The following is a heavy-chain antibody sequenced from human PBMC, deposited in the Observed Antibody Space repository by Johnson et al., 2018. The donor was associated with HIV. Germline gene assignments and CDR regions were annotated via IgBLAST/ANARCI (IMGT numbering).Heavy chain of an antibody. CDR3: ARGQLGRLPCAFDI. J-gene: IGHJ3*02. Sequence: VQLVESGGGLVQPGGSLRLSCAASGFTVSSNYMSWVRQAPGKGLEWVSVIYSGGSTYYADSVKGRFTISRDNSKNTLYLQMNSPRAEDTALDYCARGQLGRLPCAFDIWGQGTMVTVSS. CDR2: IYSGGST. V-gene: IGHV3-53*01. CDR1: GFTVSSNY. D-gene: IGHD6-13*01.